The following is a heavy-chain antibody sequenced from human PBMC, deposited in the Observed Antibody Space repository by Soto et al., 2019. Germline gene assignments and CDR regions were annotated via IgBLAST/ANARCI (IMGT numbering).Heavy chain of an antibody. Sequence: PSETLSLTCAVYGGSFSGYYWSWIRQPPGKGLEWIGEINHSGSTNYNPSLKSRVTISVDTSKNQFSLKLSSVTAADTAVYYCARGMQQATYYYYCYGMDVWGQGTTVTVSS. CDR3: ARGMQQATYYYYCYGMDV. V-gene: IGHV4-34*01. CDR1: GGSFSGYY. J-gene: IGHJ6*02. CDR2: INHSGST. D-gene: IGHD6-13*01.